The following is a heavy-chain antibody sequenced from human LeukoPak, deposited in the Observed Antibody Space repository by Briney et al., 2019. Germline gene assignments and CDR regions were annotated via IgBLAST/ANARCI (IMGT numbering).Heavy chain of an antibody. CDR3: AKDIDSSWYGRSDY. V-gene: IGHV3-9*01. CDR2: ISWNSGSI. D-gene: IGHD6-13*01. CDR1: GVTFDDYA. Sequence: GRSLRLSCAASGVTFDDYAMHWVRQAPGTGLGWVSGISWNSGSIGYADSVKGRFTISRDNAKNSLYLQMNSLRAEDTALYYCAKDIDSSWYGRSDYWGQGTLVTVSS. J-gene: IGHJ4*02.